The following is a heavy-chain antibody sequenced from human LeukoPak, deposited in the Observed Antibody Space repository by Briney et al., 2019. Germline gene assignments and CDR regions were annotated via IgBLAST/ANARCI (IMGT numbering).Heavy chain of an antibody. CDR3: ARDAAGTAAIFDY. CDR2: IGTSSTTI. J-gene: IGHJ4*02. Sequence: GGSLRLSCAASGFTFSSYTMSWVRQPPGKGLEWVSNIGTSSTTIYYADSVKGRFTISRDNAKNSLYLQMNSLRAEDTAVYYCARDAAGTAAIFDYWGQGTLVTVSS. V-gene: IGHV3-48*04. CDR1: GFTFSSYT. D-gene: IGHD1-7*01.